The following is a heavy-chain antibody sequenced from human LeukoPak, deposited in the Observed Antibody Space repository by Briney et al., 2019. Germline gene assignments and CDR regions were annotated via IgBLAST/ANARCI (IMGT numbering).Heavy chain of an antibody. Sequence: GGSLRLSCAASGFTFSSYAMSWVRQAPGKGLEWVSSISGSGGSTYYADSVKGRFTISRDNSKNTLYLQMNSLRAEDTAVYYCAKAKSRGCSSTSCYEADWGQGTLVTVSS. V-gene: IGHV3-23*01. J-gene: IGHJ4*02. CDR2: ISGSGGST. CDR3: AKAKSRGCSSTSCYEAD. D-gene: IGHD2-2*01. CDR1: GFTFSSYA.